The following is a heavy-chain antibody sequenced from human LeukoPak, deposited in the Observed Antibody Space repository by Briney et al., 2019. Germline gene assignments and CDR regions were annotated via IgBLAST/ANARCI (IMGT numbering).Heavy chain of an antibody. Sequence: PGGSLRLSCAASGFTFSSYSMNWVRQAPGKGLEWVSSISSSSSYIYYADSVKGRFTISRDNAKNSLYLQMNSLRAEDTAVYYCARDLYSSGWYDPFPDLWGRGTLVTVSS. J-gene: IGHJ2*01. CDR3: ARDLYSSGWYDPFPDL. CDR2: ISSSSSYI. CDR1: GFTFSSYS. V-gene: IGHV3-21*01. D-gene: IGHD6-19*01.